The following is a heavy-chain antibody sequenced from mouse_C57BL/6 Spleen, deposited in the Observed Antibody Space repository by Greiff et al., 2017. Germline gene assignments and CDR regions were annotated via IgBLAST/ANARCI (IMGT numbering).Heavy chain of an antibody. Sequence: QVQLKQSGAELAKPGASVKLSCKASGYTFTSYWMHWVKQRPGQGLEWIGYINPSSGYTKYNQKFKDKATLTADKSSSTAYMQLSSLTYEDSAVYYCARYKVYDGYYMYYFDYWGQGTTLTVSS. J-gene: IGHJ2*01. CDR1: GYTFTSYW. V-gene: IGHV1-7*01. CDR3: ARYKVYDGYYMYYFDY. D-gene: IGHD2-3*01. CDR2: INPSSGYT.